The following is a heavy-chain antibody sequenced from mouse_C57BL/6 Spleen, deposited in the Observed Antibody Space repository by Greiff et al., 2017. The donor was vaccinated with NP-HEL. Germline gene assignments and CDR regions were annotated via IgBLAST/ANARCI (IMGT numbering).Heavy chain of an antibody. V-gene: IGHV7-3*01. D-gene: IGHD2-4*01. J-gene: IGHJ1*03. CDR3: ARCDSWYFDV. Sequence: DVHLVESGGGLVQPGGSLSLSCAASGFTFTDYYMSWVRQPPGKALEWLGFIRNKANGYTTEYSASVKGRFTISRDNSQSILYLQMNALRAEDSATYYCARCDSWYFDVWGTGTTVTVSS. CDR2: IRNKANGYTT. CDR1: GFTFTDYY.